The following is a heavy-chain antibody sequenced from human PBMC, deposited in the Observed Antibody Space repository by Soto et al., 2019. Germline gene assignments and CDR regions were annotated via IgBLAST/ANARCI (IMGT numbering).Heavy chain of an antibody. D-gene: IGHD6-19*01. J-gene: IGHJ3*02. CDR2: ISWNSGSI. V-gene: IGHV3-9*01. CDR3: AKAGSGWLEDAFDI. CDR1: GFTFDDYA. Sequence: PGGSLRLSCAASGFTFDDYAMHWVRQAPGKGLEWVSGISWNSGSIGYADSVKGRFTISRDNAKNSLYLQMNSLRAEDTALYYCAKAGSGWLEDAFDIWGQGTMVTVS.